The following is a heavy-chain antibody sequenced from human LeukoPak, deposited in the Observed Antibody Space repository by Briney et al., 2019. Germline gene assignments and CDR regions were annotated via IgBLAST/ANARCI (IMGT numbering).Heavy chain of an antibody. CDR2: IYHSGST. CDR1: GGSISSSNW. CDR3: ARRNRYCTGDDCAHYYDS. Sequence: SGTLSLTCAVSGGSISSSNWWSWVRQPPGKGLEWIGEIYHSGSTNYNPSLKSRVTISVDKSKNQFSLKLSSVTAADTALYYCARRNRYCTGDDCAHYYDSWGQGTLVIVSS. J-gene: IGHJ4*02. V-gene: IGHV4-4*02. D-gene: IGHD2-8*02.